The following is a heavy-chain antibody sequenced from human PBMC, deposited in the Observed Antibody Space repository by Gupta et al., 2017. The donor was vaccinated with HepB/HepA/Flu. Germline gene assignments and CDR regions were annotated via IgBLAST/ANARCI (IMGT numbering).Heavy chain of an antibody. J-gene: IGHJ5*02. V-gene: IGHV3-7*01. D-gene: IGHD3-3*01. Sequence: GESGGALVQPGGSLRLSCEGSGFTFSNYWMAWVRQTPEKGLEWVANIKYDGNDKYYVESVKGRFTVSRDNAKNSLYLQMNSLRVEDTAVYYCARGFLDSWGPGTLVTVSS. CDR2: IKYDGNDK. CDR1: GFTFSNYW. CDR3: ARGFLDS.